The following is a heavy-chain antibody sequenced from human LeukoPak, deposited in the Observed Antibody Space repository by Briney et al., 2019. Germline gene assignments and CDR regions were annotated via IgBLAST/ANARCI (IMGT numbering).Heavy chain of an antibody. J-gene: IGHJ4*02. CDR1: GYTFTSYG. Sequence: GASVKVSCKASGYTFTSYGIGWVRQAPGQGLEWMGWISAYNGNTDYAQKLQGRVTMTTDTSTSTAYMELRSLRSDDTAVYYCARVYYGSGSYLFHSLYYFDYWGQGTLVTVSS. CDR2: ISAYNGNT. CDR3: ARVYYGSGSYLFHSLYYFDY. V-gene: IGHV1-18*01. D-gene: IGHD3-10*01.